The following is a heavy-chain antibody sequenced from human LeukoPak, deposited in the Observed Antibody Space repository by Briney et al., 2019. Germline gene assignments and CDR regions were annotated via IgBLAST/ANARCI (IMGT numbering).Heavy chain of an antibody. CDR2: ISGGGGST. J-gene: IGHJ4*02. CDR1: GITFTSYS. V-gene: IGHV3-23*01. Sequence: GGSLRLSCAASGITFTSYSMNWVRQAPGKGLEWVSTISGGGGSTYYADPVKGRFTISRDNSKNTLYLQVNSLRAEDTAVYYCAKGGKWDVTPFDYWGQGTLVTVSS. D-gene: IGHD1-26*01. CDR3: AKGGKWDVTPFDY.